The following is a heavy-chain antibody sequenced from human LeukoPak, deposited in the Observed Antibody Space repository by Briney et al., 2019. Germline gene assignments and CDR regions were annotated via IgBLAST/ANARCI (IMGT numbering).Heavy chain of an antibody. J-gene: IGHJ3*02. Sequence: SQTLSLTCTVSGGSISSGGYYWSWIRQHPGKGLEWIGYIYYSGSTYYNPPLKSRVTISVDTSKNQFSLKLSSVTAADTAVYYCARATDGQDAFDIWGQGTMVTVFS. CDR2: IYYSGST. CDR3: ARATDGQDAFDI. D-gene: IGHD5-24*01. V-gene: IGHV4-31*03. CDR1: GGSISSGGYY.